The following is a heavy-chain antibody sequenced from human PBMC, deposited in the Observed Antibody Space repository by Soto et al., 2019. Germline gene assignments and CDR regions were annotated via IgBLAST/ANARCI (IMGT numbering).Heavy chain of an antibody. CDR1: GYTFTSYD. CDR2: MNPNSGNT. J-gene: IGHJ6*03. D-gene: IGHD3-10*01. Sequence: GASVKVSCKASGYTFTSYDTNWVRQATGQGLEWMGWMNPNSGNTGYAQKFQGRVTMTRNTSISTAYMELSSLRSEDTAVYYCARGRRVRGVIIRADYYYYYMDVWGKGTTVTVSS. V-gene: IGHV1-8*01. CDR3: ARGRRVRGVIIRADYYYYYMDV.